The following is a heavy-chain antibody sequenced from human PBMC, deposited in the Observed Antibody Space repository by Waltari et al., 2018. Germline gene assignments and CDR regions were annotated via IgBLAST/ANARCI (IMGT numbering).Heavy chain of an antibody. CDR3: ARSPSHWLFWFDP. CDR1: GFTFSSYS. Sequence: EVQLVESGGGLVQPGGSLRLSCAASGFTFSSYSMNWVRQTPGKGLEWVSYISSSSSTIYYADSVKGRFTISRDNAKNSLYLQMNSLRDEDTAVYYCARSPSHWLFWFDPWGQGTLVTVSS. CDR2: ISSSSSTI. V-gene: IGHV3-48*02. J-gene: IGHJ5*02. D-gene: IGHD3-9*01.